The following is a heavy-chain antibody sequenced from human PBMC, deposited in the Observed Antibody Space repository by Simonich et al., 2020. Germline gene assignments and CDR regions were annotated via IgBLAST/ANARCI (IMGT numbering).Heavy chain of an antibody. V-gene: IGHV1-2*02. J-gene: IGHJ3*02. CDR3: ARNGLVGILKAFDI. CDR1: GYTFTGYY. Sequence: QVQLVQSGAEVKKPGASVKVSCKASGYTFTGYYMHWVRQAPGQGLEWMGWIKPNSGGTTYAKKVQGRVTMTRDTSISTAYMELSRLRSDDTAVYYCARNGLVGILKAFDIWGQGTMVTVSS. D-gene: IGHD2-21*01. CDR2: IKPNSGGT.